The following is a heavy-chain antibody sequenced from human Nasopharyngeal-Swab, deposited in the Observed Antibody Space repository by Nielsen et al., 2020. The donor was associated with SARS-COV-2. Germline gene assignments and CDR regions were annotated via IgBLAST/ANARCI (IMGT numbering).Heavy chain of an antibody. V-gene: IGHV1-69*04. CDR2: IIPILGIA. J-gene: IGHJ6*02. D-gene: IGHD5-18*01. Sequence: SVKVSCKASGGTFSSYAISWVRQAPGQGLEWMGRIIPILGIANYAQKFQGRVTITADKSTSTAYMELSSLRSEDTAVYYCARKEATAMEELYYYGMDVWGQGTTVTVSS. CDR1: GGTFSSYA. CDR3: ARKEATAMEELYYYGMDV.